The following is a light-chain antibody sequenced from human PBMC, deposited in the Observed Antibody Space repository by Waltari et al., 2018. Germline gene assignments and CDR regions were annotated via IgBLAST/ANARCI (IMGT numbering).Light chain of an antibody. CDR3: QQSYSIPYT. Sequence: DIQMTQSPSSLSASVGDSVTITCRASQSISSYLNWYQLKPGQAPKLLIFAASTLQSGVPSRFSGSGSGTDFTLTINCLQPADFATYHCQQSYSIPYTFGKSTKLAIK. CDR2: AAS. J-gene: IGKJ2*01. V-gene: IGKV1-39*01. CDR1: QSISSY.